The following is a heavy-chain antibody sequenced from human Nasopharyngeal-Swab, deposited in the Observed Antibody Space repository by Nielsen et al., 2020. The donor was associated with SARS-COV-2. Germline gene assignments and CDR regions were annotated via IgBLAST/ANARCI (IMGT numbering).Heavy chain of an antibody. V-gene: IGHV4-39*01. CDR3: ARHLRGSAVAVDY. CDR1: GGSITSGGYN. CDR2: RYYSGST. Sequence: SKTLSLTCTVSGGSITSGGYNWGWVRQPPGKELEWIGSRYYSGSTYYNPSLKSRVTISVDTSKNQFSLKLSSVTAADAAVYYCARHLRGSAVAVDYWGQGTLVTVSS. J-gene: IGHJ4*02. D-gene: IGHD6-19*01.